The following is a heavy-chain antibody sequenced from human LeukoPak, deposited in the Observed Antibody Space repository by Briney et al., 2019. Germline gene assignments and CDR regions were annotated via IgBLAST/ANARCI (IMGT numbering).Heavy chain of an antibody. J-gene: IGHJ4*02. V-gene: IGHV4-59*01. CDR1: GGSISSYY. CDR2: IYYSGST. D-gene: IGHD6-13*01. CDR3: ARCPGGIAAPGYYCDY. Sequence: PSETLSLTCTVSGGSISSYYWSWIRQPPGKGLEWIGYIYYSGSTNYNPSLKCRVTISVDTSKNQFSLKLSSVTAADTAVYYRARCPGGIAAPGYYCDYWGQGTLVTVSS.